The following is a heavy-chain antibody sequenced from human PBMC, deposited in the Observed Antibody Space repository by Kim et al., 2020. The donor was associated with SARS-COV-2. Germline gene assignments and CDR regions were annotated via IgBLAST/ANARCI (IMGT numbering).Heavy chain of an antibody. CDR2: IYYSGST. D-gene: IGHD2-15*01. J-gene: IGHJ3*02. V-gene: IGHV4-61*01. Sequence: SETLSLTCTVSGGSVSSGSYYWSWIRQPPGKGLEWIGYIYYSGSTNYNPSLKSRVTISVDTSKNQFSLKLSSVTAADTAVYYCARVARYSEADDIWGQGTMVTVSS. CDR1: GGSVSSGSYY. CDR3: ARVARYSEADDI.